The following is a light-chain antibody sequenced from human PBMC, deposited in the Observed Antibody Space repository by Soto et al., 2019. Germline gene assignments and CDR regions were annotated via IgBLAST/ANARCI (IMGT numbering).Light chain of an antibody. CDR1: QSVTSS. J-gene: IGKJ1*01. CDR2: GAS. CDR3: QQYFEWPPMT. Sequence: EIVLTQSPGTLSLSPGERATLSCRASQSVTSSLAWYQQKPGQAPRLLIYGASSRATGIPDRFSGSGSGTDFTLTISRLEPEDFATYYCQQYFEWPPMTFGQGTKVDIK. V-gene: IGKV3-20*01.